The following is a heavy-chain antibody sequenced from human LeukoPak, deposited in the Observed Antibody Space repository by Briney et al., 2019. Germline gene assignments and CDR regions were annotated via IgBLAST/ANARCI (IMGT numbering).Heavy chain of an antibody. CDR3: ARGYNGGSYSIDY. D-gene: IGHD1-26*01. CDR1: GVSISSYY. Sequence: SETLSLTCTVSGVSISSYYWSWIRQPPGKGLEWIGYIYYSGSTNYNPSLKSRVTISVDTSKNQFSLKLSSVTAADTAVYYCARGYNGGSYSIDYWGQGTLVTVSS. J-gene: IGHJ4*02. V-gene: IGHV4-59*01. CDR2: IYYSGST.